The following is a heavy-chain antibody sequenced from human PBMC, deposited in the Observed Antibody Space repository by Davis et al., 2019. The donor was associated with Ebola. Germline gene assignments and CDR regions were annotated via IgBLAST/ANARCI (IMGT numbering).Heavy chain of an antibody. J-gene: IGHJ6*02. Sequence: ASVKVSCKVSGYTLTELSMHWVRQAPGKGLEWMGGFDPEDGETIYAQKLQGRVTMTEDTSTDTAYMELSSLRSEDTAVYYCATAVGYVDGMDVWGQGTTVTVSS. V-gene: IGHV1-24*01. D-gene: IGHD3-16*01. CDR2: FDPEDGET. CDR3: ATAVGYVDGMDV. CDR1: GYTLTELS.